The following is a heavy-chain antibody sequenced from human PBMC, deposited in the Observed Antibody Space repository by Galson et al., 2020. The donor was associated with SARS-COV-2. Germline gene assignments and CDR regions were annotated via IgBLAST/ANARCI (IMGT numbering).Heavy chain of an antibody. CDR2: ISGSGGTT. CDR3: AKPELSTSSTSYRYYFDS. CDR1: GFTFNSYA. J-gene: IGHJ4*02. Sequence: GGSLRLSCAASGFTFNSYAMSWVRQAPGKGLEWVSAISGSGGTTYYADSVKGRFTISRDNSKNTLYLLMNSLRAEDTAVYYCAKPELSTSSTSYRYYFDSWGQGTLVTVSS. D-gene: IGHD2-2*01. V-gene: IGHV3-23*01.